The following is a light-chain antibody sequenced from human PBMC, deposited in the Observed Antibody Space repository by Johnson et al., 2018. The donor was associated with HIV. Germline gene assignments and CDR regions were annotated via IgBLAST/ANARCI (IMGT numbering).Light chain of an antibody. CDR2: DNN. CDR1: SSNIVNNY. Sequence: QPVLTQPPSVSAAPGQKVTISCSGSSSNIVNNYVSWYQQLPGTAPKLLIYDNNKPPSGIPDRFSGSKSGTSATLGITGLQTGDEADYYCGTWDSSLSAVFGTGTKVTVL. V-gene: IGLV1-51*01. J-gene: IGLJ1*01. CDR3: GTWDSSLSAV.